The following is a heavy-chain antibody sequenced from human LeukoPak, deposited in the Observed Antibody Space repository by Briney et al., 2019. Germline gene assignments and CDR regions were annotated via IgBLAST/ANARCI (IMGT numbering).Heavy chain of an antibody. D-gene: IGHD2-2*01. CDR2: INPNSGGT. V-gene: IGHV1-2*02. CDR1: GYTFTGYY. CDR3: ARVNVVVPAAEY. J-gene: IGHJ4*02. Sequence: GASVKVSCKASGYTFTGYYMHWVRQAPGRGLEWMGWINPNSGGTNYAQKFQRRVTMNRDTSISTDYKDLSRLRADDTAVCYCARVNVVVPAAEYWGQGTLVTVSS.